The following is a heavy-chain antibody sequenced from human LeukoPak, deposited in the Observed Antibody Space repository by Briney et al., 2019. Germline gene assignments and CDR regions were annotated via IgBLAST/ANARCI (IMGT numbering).Heavy chain of an antibody. Sequence: SETLSLTCTVSGGSIRSSYYYWGWIRQPPGKGLEWIGSIYDSGSTYYNPSLKSRVTISVDTSKNQFSLKLNSVTAADTAVYYCARGQLDSDAFDIWGQGTMVTVSS. V-gene: IGHV4-39*01. CDR2: IYDSGST. D-gene: IGHD1-1*01. CDR1: GGSIRSSYYY. J-gene: IGHJ3*02. CDR3: ARGQLDSDAFDI.